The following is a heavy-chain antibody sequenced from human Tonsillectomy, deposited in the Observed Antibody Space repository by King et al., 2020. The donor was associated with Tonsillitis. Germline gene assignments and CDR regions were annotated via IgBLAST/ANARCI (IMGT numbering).Heavy chain of an antibody. V-gene: IGHV4-59*08. D-gene: IGHD1-14*01. J-gene: IGHJ4*02. CDR2: IYYSGST. CDR1: GGSISSYY. Sequence: VQLQESGPGLVKPSETLSLTCTVSGGSISSYYWSWIRQPPGKGLEWIGYIYYSGSTNYNPSLKSRVPISVDTSKNQFSLKLRSVTAADTAVYYCARHTGRKGYFDYWGQGTLVTVSS. CDR3: ARHTGRKGYFDY.